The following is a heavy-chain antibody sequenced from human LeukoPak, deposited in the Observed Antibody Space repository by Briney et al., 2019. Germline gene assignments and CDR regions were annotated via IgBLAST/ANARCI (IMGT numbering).Heavy chain of an antibody. J-gene: IGHJ4*02. Sequence: SETLSLTCTVSGGSISSYYWSWIRQPPGKGLEWIGYIYYSGSTNYNPSLKSRVTISVDTSKNQFSLKLSSVTAADTAVYYCARRHAEGLFDYWGQGTLVTVSS. CDR3: ARRHAEGLFDY. CDR1: GGSISSYY. D-gene: IGHD2-8*01. CDR2: IYYSGST. V-gene: IGHV4-59*08.